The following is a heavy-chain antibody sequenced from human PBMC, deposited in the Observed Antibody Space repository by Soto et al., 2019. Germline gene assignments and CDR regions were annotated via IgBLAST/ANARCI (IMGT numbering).Heavy chain of an antibody. Sequence: GGSLRLSCAASGFTFSSYSMNWVRQAPGKGLEWVSYISSSSSTIYYADSVKGRFTISRDNAKNSLYLQMNSLRAEDTAVYYCARFLQQTRGNWFDPWGQGTLVTVSS. J-gene: IGHJ5*02. CDR3: ARFLQQTRGNWFDP. CDR1: GFTFSSYS. CDR2: ISSSSSTI. D-gene: IGHD6-6*01. V-gene: IGHV3-48*01.